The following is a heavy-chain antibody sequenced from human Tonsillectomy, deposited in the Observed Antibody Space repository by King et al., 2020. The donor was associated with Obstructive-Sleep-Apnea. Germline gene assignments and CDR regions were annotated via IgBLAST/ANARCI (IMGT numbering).Heavy chain of an antibody. CDR2: ISSSSRYI. J-gene: IGHJ4*02. CDR3: AGDPGYCSGGSCYSEGYFDY. D-gene: IGHD2-15*01. CDR1: GFTFSSYS. Sequence: VQLVESGGGLVKPGGSLRLSCAASGFTFSSYSMNWVSQAPGKGLEWVSSISSSSRYIYYADSVKGRLTSSRDNAKNSLYLQMNSLRADDTAVSYCAGDPGYCSGGSCYSEGYFDYGGQGTLVTVSS. V-gene: IGHV3-21*01.